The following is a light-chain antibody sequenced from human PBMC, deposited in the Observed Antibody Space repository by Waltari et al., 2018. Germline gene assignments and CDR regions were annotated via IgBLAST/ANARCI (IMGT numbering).Light chain of an antibody. V-gene: IGKV1-33*01. Sequence: DIQMTQSPSSLSASVGDRVTITCQARQDISNSLHRFQQKAGKAPDLVIYHASSPVTGVVSWFSGSRSRTHYSLIITSLLPADNAVYYCQQYQSFPWTFGQGTRVEI. CDR2: HAS. J-gene: IGKJ1*01. CDR1: QDISNS. CDR3: QQYQSFPWT.